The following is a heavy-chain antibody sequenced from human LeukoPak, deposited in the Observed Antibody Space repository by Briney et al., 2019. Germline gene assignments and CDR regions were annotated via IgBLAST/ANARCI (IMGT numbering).Heavy chain of an antibody. Sequence: KPSETLSLTCAVSGGSISSSSYHWGWIRQPPGKGLEFIGTTYSGRTYHKPSLNSRVNISMDKSKNQFSLNLSSVTAADTAMYYCARSGPPAGRPDAFDIWGQGTMATVSS. V-gene: IGHV4-39*07. CDR1: GGSISSSSYH. D-gene: IGHD2-2*01. CDR2: TYSGRT. J-gene: IGHJ3*02. CDR3: ARSGPPAGRPDAFDI.